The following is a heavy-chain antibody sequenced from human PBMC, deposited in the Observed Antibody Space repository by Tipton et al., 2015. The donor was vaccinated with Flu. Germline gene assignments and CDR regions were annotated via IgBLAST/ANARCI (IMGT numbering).Heavy chain of an antibody. V-gene: IGHV3-72*01. CDR1: GFVFTMFG. D-gene: IGHD1-26*01. Sequence: QLVQSGGGVVQPGTSLRLSCAASGFVFTMFGFHWVRQAPGKGLEWVGRSRDKANSFGTEYAASVKGRFTISRDDSKDTLYLQMNSLKTEDTAVYYCARAAVRLVDLLYYSSMDVWGRGTTVTVSS. J-gene: IGHJ6*03. CDR2: SRDKANSFGT. CDR3: ARAAVRLVDLLYYSSMDV.